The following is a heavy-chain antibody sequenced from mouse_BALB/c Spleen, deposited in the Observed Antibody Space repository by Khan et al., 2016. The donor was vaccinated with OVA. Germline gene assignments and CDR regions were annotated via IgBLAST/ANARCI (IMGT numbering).Heavy chain of an antibody. D-gene: IGHD2-14*01. CDR3: ARAYYRYDGYYAMDY. Sequence: QVQLKESGPGLVAPSQSLSITCSVSGFSLSRYNIHWVRQPPGKGLEWLGMIWGGGGTDYNSTLKSRLSIRKDNSKSPVLLKMNSLQTDDTAMYYCARAYYRYDGYYAMDYWGRGTSVTVSS. V-gene: IGHV2-6-4*01. CDR1: GFSLSRYN. CDR2: IWGGGGT. J-gene: IGHJ4*01.